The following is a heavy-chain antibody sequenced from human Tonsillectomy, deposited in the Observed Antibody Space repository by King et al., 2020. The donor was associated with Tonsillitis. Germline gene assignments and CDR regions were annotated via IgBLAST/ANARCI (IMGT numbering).Heavy chain of an antibody. V-gene: IGHV3-21*01. CDR1: GFTFNTYT. D-gene: IGHD4-17*01. CDR3: ARDDYDGAFDL. J-gene: IGHJ3*01. Sequence: VQLVDSGGGLVKPGGSLRLSCAASGFTFNTYTMNWVRQAPGKGLEWVSSINVRGTYIFYADSVNGRFTISRDNAINSLYLQMNSLRTEDTAVYYCARDDYDGAFDLWGQGTMVTVSS. CDR2: INVRGTYI.